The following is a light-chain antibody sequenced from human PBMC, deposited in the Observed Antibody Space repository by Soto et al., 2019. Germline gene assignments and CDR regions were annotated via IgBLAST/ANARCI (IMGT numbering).Light chain of an antibody. V-gene: IGKV3-20*01. CDR2: GAS. Sequence: IVLTQSPGTLSLSRGERATLSCRASQSLXSNYGAWYQLKPGQAPRLPXDGASIRATAIPDRLSGSVSGTDFTLTISRLDPEDFSVYFCQQYGTSPRTFGQGTKVDI. J-gene: IGKJ1*01. CDR3: QQYGTSPRT. CDR1: QSLXSNY.